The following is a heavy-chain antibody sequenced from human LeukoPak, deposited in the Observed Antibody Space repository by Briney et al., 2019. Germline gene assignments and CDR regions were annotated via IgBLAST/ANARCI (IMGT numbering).Heavy chain of an antibody. Sequence: PGGSLRLSCAASGITFSSNYMSWVRQAPGKGLEWVSIIYSDGTTLYADSVKGRFTISRDTSKNRLYLHMDSLRAEDTAIYYCTKVATTPVWASDYWGQGTLVTVSS. CDR2: IYSDGTT. D-gene: IGHD1-1*01. CDR1: GITFSSNY. V-gene: IGHV3-53*01. J-gene: IGHJ4*02. CDR3: TKVATTPVWASDY.